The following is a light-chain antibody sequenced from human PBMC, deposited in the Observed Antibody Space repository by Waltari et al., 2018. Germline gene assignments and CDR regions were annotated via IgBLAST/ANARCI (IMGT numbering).Light chain of an antibody. Sequence: EIQLTKSPSSVSAYGGDRVIITCRASQGISTHVAWYQQKPGKAPKLLIYTASTLQSGVPSRFSGSGSWTEFTLTISILQPEDFAAYYCQQRNNYPITFGQGTRLEI. J-gene: IGKJ5*01. CDR1: QGISTH. CDR2: TAS. V-gene: IGKV1-9*01. CDR3: QQRNNYPIT.